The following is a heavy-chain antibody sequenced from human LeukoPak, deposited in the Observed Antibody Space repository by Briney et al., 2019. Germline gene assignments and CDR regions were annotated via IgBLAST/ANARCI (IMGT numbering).Heavy chain of an antibody. Sequence: PGGSLRLSCPVSGITFSGYWVHWVRQAPGKGLVWVSAISGSGGSTYYADSVKGRFTISRDNSKNTLYLQMNSLRAEDTAVYYCAKMGGDYFYDAFDIWGQGTMVTVSS. V-gene: IGHV3-23*01. CDR1: GITFSGYW. J-gene: IGHJ3*02. D-gene: IGHD4-17*01. CDR2: ISGSGGST. CDR3: AKMGGDYFYDAFDI.